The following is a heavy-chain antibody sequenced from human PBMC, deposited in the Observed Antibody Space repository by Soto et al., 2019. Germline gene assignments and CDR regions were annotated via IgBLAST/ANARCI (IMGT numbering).Heavy chain of an antibody. CDR1: GFTFSSYA. Sequence: GGSLRLSCAASGFTFSSYAMSWVRQAPGKGLGWVSAISGSGGSTYYADSVKGRFTISRDNSKNTLYLQMNSLRAEDTAVYYCAKDFEYSSSSAGPFDYWGQGTLVTVSS. D-gene: IGHD6-6*01. V-gene: IGHV3-23*01. J-gene: IGHJ4*02. CDR2: ISGSGGST. CDR3: AKDFEYSSSSAGPFDY.